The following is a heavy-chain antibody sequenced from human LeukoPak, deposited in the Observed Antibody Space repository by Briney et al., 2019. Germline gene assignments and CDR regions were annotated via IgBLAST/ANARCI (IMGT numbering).Heavy chain of an antibody. D-gene: IGHD6-25*01. CDR3: VKAATPPVSAKYFDY. CDR2: ISGSGGNT. Sequence: GGSLRLSCAASGFFFPNCAMSWVRQAPGKGLEWVAAISGSGGNTFYADSVTGRFTISRDISSKTLYLAMNTLREEETAIYYCVKAATPPVSAKYFDYRGRGMLV. V-gene: IGHV3-23*01. CDR1: GFFFPNCA. J-gene: IGHJ5*01.